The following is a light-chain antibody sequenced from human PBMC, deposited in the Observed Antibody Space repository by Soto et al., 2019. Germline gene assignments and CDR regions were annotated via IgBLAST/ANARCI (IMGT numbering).Light chain of an antibody. CDR2: AAS. V-gene: IGKV1-5*01. Sequence: DIQMTQSPATLSASVGDTVTITCRASQNIRSCLAWYQQRPGKAHKLLIYAASSLQSGVPSRFSGSGSGTEFTLTISILQPDYFATYYFQQYNSYWTFGQGTKVDIK. J-gene: IGKJ1*01. CDR1: QNIRSC. CDR3: QQYNSYWT.